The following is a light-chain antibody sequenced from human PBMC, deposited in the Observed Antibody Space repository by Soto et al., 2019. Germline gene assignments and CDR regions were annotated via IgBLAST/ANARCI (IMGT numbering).Light chain of an antibody. CDR3: QQIYVTPLT. Sequence: DVPMTQSPSSLSASIGDRVTITCRASPNVGKYLNWYQQKPGKAPNILIHAASTLRSGVPLRFSGSGSGTEFTLTISSLQPEDSGTYYCQQIYVTPLTFGGGTRLEV. CDR2: AAS. J-gene: IGKJ4*01. CDR1: PNVGKY. V-gene: IGKV1-39*01.